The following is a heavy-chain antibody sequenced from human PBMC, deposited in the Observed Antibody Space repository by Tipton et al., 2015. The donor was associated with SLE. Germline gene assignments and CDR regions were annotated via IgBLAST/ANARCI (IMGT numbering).Heavy chain of an antibody. D-gene: IGHD6-19*01. CDR3: AKVGTVAGLRSFDY. J-gene: IGHJ4*02. V-gene: IGHV3-30-3*01. CDR1: GFTFSSYA. Sequence: SLRLSCAASGFTFSSYAMHWVRQAPGKGLEWVAVISYDGSNKYYADSVKGRFTISRDNSKNTLYLQMNSLRAEDTAVYYCAKVGTVAGLRSFDYWGQGTLVTVSS. CDR2: ISYDGSNK.